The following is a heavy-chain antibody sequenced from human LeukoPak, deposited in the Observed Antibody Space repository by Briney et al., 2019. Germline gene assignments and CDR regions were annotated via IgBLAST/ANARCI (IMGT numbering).Heavy chain of an antibody. CDR2: ISYDGSNK. V-gene: IGHV3-30-3*01. D-gene: IGHD3-10*01. CDR3: AREVTMGYYYYYYGMDV. Sequence: GRSLRLSCAASGFTFSSYAMHWVRQAPGKGLEWVAVISYDGSNKYYADSVKGRFTISGDNSKNTLYLQMNSLRAEDTAVYYCAREVTMGYYYYYYGMDVWGQGPRSPSP. J-gene: IGHJ6*02. CDR1: GFTFSSYA.